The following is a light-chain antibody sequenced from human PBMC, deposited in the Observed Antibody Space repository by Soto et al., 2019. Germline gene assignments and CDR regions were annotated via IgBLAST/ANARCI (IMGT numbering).Light chain of an antibody. Sequence: QSALTHPASVSGSPGQSITISCTRTTSDVGGYNYGSWYQQHPGKAPKLMIYEVSNRPSGVSNRFSGSKSGNTASLTISGLQPEEEAADQCSSYSSGRTLYVFGSGSKVT. V-gene: IGLV2-14*01. CDR1: TSDVGGYNY. CDR2: EVS. J-gene: IGLJ1*01. CDR3: SSYSSGRTLYV.